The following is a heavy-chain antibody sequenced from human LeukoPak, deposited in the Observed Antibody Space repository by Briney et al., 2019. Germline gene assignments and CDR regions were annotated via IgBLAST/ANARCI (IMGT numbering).Heavy chain of an antibody. CDR3: APLPLAYCGGDCYHIDY. CDR2: ISSSSSYI. Sequence: GGSLRLSCAASGFTFSSYSMNWVRQAPGKGLEWVSSISSSSSYIYYADSVKGRFTISRDNAKNSLYLQMNSLRAEDTAVYYCAPLPLAYCGGDCYHIDYRGQGTLVTVSS. CDR1: GFTFSSYS. J-gene: IGHJ4*02. V-gene: IGHV3-21*01. D-gene: IGHD2-21*02.